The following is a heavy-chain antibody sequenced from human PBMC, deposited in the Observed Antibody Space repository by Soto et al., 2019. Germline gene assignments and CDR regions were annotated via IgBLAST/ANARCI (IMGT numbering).Heavy chain of an antibody. CDR3: TTGISYYYGSVI. CDR1: GFTFSNAW. Sequence: EVQLVESGGGLVKPGGSLRLSCAASGFTFSNAWMSWVRQAPGKGLEWVGRIKSKTDGGTTDYAAPVKGRFTISRDDSKNTLYLQMNSLKTGDTAVYYCTTGISYYYGSVIWGQGTMVTVSS. V-gene: IGHV3-15*01. J-gene: IGHJ3*02. CDR2: IKSKTDGGTT. D-gene: IGHD3-10*01.